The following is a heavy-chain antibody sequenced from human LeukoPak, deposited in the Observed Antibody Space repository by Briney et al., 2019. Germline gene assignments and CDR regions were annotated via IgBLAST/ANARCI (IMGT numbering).Heavy chain of an antibody. Sequence: PGGSLRLSCTVSGFTVSSNSMSWVRQAPGKGLEWVSFIYSDNTHYSHSVKGRVTISMDNSKNTLYLQMNSLSAEDTAVYYCARRAGAYSHPYDYWGQGTLVTVSS. J-gene: IGHJ4*02. V-gene: IGHV3-53*01. CDR2: IYSDNT. CDR1: GFTVSSNS. CDR3: ARRAGAYSHPYDY. D-gene: IGHD4/OR15-4a*01.